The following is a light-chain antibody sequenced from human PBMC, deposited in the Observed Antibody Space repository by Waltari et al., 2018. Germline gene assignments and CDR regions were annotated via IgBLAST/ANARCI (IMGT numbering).Light chain of an antibody. CDR2: VNSDGSH. CDR1: SGHSNNV. Sequence: QLVLTQSPSASASLGASVKLTCTLSSGHSNNVIACLQQRPEKGPRYLMKVNSDGSHNKGDEIPDRFSGSSSGAERYLTISSLQSEDEADYFCQTGGHGTWVFGGGTKLTVL. V-gene: IGLV4-69*01. CDR3: QTGGHGTWV. J-gene: IGLJ3*02.